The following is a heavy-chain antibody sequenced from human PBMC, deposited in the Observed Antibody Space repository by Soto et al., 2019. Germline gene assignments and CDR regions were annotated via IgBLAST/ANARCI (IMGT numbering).Heavy chain of an antibody. CDR2: ISGTGGST. Sequence: EVQLLESGGGLVQPGGSLRLSCAASGLTFSNYAMSWVRQAPGKGLEWLSAISGTGGSTYYADSVKGRFTISRDNSKNPLYLQMNSLRAEDTAVYYCAREQYSGGPGEPDYWGQGTLVTVSS. CDR3: AREQYSGGPGEPDY. CDR1: GLTFSNYA. J-gene: IGHJ4*02. D-gene: IGHD1-26*01. V-gene: IGHV3-23*01.